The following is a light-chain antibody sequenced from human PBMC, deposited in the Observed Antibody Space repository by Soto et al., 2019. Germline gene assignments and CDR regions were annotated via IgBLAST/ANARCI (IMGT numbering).Light chain of an antibody. CDR2: GNG. CDR1: TNNIGAGYD. Sequence: QSVLTQPPSVSGAPGQRVTIDCTGTTNNIGAGYDVQWYRQVPGTAPKLLIYGNGNRPSGVPDRFSASKFGTSASLTIAGSQADDEADYYCAAWDDILNGYVFGDGTKLTVL. J-gene: IGLJ1*01. CDR3: AAWDDILNGYV. V-gene: IGLV1-40*01.